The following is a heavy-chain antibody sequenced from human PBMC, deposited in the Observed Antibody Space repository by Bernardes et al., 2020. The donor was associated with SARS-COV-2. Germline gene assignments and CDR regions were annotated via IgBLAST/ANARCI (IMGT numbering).Heavy chain of an antibody. D-gene: IGHD3-3*01. CDR2: ISSSSSTI. CDR3: ARETVLRFLEWSISAYYYYGMDV. J-gene: IGHJ6*02. CDR1: GFTFRSYR. Sequence: GGSLIPSCAASGFTFRSYRMNWVRQAPGKGLEWVSYISSSSSTIYYADSVKGRFTISRDNAKNSLYLQMNSLRAEDTAVYYCARETVLRFLEWSISAYYYYGMDVWDQGTTVTVSS. V-gene: IGHV3-48*01.